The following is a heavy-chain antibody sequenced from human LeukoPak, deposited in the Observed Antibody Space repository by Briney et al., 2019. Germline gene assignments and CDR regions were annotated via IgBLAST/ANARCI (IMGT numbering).Heavy chain of an antibody. Sequence: GGSLRLSCAASGFTFSSYAMHWVRQAPGKGPEWVAIISYDGRNKYYADSVKGRFTISRDDSKNTLYVQMNSLRAEDTAVYYCARGPRTGTAFYYYGMDVWGQGTTVTGSS. CDR2: ISYDGRNK. D-gene: IGHD1-7*01. V-gene: IGHV3-30*04. CDR3: ARGPRTGTAFYYYGMDV. J-gene: IGHJ6*02. CDR1: GFTFSSYA.